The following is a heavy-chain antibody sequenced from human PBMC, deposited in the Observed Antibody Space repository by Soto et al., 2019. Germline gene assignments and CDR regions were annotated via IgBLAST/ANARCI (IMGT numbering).Heavy chain of an antibody. CDR3: ARAGTITSRYYYYYGMDV. Sequence: SVKVSCKASGGAFNSYAISWVRQAPGQGLEWMGGIIPIFGTANYAQKFQGRVTITADESTSTAYMELSSLRSEDTAVYYCARAGTITSRYYYYYGMDVWGQGTTVTVS. D-gene: IGHD6-13*01. CDR1: GGAFNSYA. J-gene: IGHJ6*02. V-gene: IGHV1-69*13. CDR2: IIPIFGTA.